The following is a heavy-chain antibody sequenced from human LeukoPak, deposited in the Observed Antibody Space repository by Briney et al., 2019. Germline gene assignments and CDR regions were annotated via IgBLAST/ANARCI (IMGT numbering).Heavy chain of an antibody. Sequence: GESLKISCKASGYTFTGDWIGWVRQMPGKGLEWMGIIYPGDSDTKYNAPFQGQLTTSADKSISTAYLQWGSLEASDTATYYCARPALYCSSTVCPPYMDVGGKGTTVTVSS. V-gene: IGHV5-51*01. J-gene: IGHJ6*03. CDR3: ARPALYCSSTVCPPYMDV. D-gene: IGHD2-2*01. CDR1: GYTFTGDW. CDR2: IYPGDSDT.